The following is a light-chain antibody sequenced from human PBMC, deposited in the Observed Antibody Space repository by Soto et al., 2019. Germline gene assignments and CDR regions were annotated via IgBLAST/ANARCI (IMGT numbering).Light chain of an antibody. Sequence: ETVLTQSPGTLSLSPWERATLSCRASQSVSSNYLAWYQQKPGQAPRLLIYGASTRATGVTARFIGGGSGTEFTLTISSLQSEDSAVYYCQQYHKWPPITFGQGTRLEIK. CDR3: QQYHKWPPIT. V-gene: IGKV3-15*01. CDR2: GAS. J-gene: IGKJ5*01. CDR1: QSVSSN.